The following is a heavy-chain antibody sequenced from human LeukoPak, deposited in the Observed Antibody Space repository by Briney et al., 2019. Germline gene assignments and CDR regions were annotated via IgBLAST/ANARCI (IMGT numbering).Heavy chain of an antibody. CDR3: ARDLWAVAGTGCFDY. CDR2: ISYDGSNK. V-gene: IGHV3-30*01. J-gene: IGHJ4*02. CDR1: GFTFSSYA. D-gene: IGHD6-19*01. Sequence: PGRSLRLSCAASGFTFSSYAMHWVRQAPGKGLEWVAVISYDGSNKYYADSVKGRFTISRDNSKNTLYLQMNSLRAEDTAVYYCARDLWAVAGTGCFDYWGQGTLVTVSS.